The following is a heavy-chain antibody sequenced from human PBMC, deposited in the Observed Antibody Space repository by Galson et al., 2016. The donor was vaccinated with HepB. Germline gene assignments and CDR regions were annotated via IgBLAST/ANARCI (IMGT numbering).Heavy chain of an antibody. D-gene: IGHD2-15*01. CDR3: ARDLVWSQSYCGMDV. Sequence: SLRLSCAASGFTFSNYAMSWVRQAPGKGLEWVSAISDSGTNTYYADSVKGRCTISRDNSKNTLYLQVNSLRAEDTAVYYCARDLVWSQSYCGMDVWGQGTTVSVSS. J-gene: IGHJ6*02. V-gene: IGHV3-23*01. CDR2: ISDSGTNT. CDR1: GFTFSNYA.